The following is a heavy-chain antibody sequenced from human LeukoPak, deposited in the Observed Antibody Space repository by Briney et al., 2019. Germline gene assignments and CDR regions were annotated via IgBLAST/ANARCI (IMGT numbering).Heavy chain of an antibody. D-gene: IGHD4-17*01. CDR3: AKGHSDYGTGFDQ. Sequence: PGGSLRLSCAASGLTFSNYAMTWVRRAPGKGLECVSFISGTGDSTYYADSVKGRFTISRDNSKNMVFLQMNSLRVGDTAAYYCAKGHSDYGTGFDQWGQGTLVTVSS. J-gene: IGHJ4*02. CDR2: ISGTGDST. V-gene: IGHV3-23*01. CDR1: GLTFSNYA.